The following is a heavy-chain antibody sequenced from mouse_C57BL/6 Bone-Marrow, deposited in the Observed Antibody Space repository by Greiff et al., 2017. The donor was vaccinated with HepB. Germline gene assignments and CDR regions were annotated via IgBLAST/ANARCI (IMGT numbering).Heavy chain of an antibody. D-gene: IGHD1-1*01. Sequence: EVKVEESGGGLVKPGGSLKLSCAASGFTFSSYAMSWVRQTPEKRLEWVATISDGGSYTYYPDNVKGRFTISRDNAKNNLYLQMSHLKSEDTAMYYCARDYYYGREKDYWGQGTSVTVSS. J-gene: IGHJ4*01. V-gene: IGHV5-4*03. CDR1: GFTFSSYA. CDR3: ARDYYYGREKDY. CDR2: ISDGGSYT.